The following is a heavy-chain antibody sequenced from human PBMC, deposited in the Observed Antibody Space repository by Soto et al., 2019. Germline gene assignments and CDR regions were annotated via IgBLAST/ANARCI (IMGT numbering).Heavy chain of an antibody. D-gene: IGHD3-9*01. CDR3: AKSDLYFEWDTNPSCRD. CDR1: GFTFSDYG. J-gene: IGHJ4*02. Sequence: QVHLVESGGGVVQPGGSLRLSCAASGFTFSDYGMHWVRQAPGKGLEWLAVIWYDGSNSLYGDSVKGRFTISRDNSKDTLYLQMNSLRAEETAVYYCAKSDLYFEWDTNPSCRDWGQGTLVTVSS. CDR2: IWYDGSNS. V-gene: IGHV3-33*06.